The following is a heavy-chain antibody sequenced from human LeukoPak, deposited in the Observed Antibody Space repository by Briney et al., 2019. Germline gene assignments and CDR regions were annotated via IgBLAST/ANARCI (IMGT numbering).Heavy chain of an antibody. V-gene: IGHV4-59*08. CDR1: GGSISSYY. CDR3: ARHPSSSGWPYYFDY. D-gene: IGHD6-19*01. J-gene: IGHJ4*02. CDR2: IYYSGST. Sequence: SETLSLTCAVSGGSISSYYWSLIRQPPGKGLEWIGYIYYSGSTNYNPSLKSRVTISVDTSKNQFSLKLSSVTAADTAVYYCARHPSSSGWPYYFDYWGQGILVTVSS.